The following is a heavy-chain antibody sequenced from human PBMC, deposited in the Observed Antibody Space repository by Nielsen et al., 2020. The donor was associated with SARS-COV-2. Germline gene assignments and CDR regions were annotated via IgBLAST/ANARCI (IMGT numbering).Heavy chain of an antibody. Sequence: ASVKVSCKDSGGALTLFSMLWVRQAPGKGLEWRGEFDPQDGETTYAQKFQGRVTITRDTSASTAYMELSSLRSEDTAVYYCATGPSGSSWFYWCQGTLVTVSS. J-gene: IGHJ4*02. CDR2: FDPQDGET. D-gene: IGHD6-13*01. CDR3: ATGPSGSSWFY. V-gene: IGHV1-24*01. CDR1: GGALTLFS.